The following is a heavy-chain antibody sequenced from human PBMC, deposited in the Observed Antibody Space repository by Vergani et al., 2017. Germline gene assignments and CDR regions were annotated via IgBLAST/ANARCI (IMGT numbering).Heavy chain of an antibody. CDR2: IYSGGST. J-gene: IGHJ6*02. D-gene: IGHD6-19*01. Sequence: EVQLVESGGGLVQPGGSLRLSCAASGFTVSSNYMSWVRQAPGKGLEWVSVIYSGGSTYYADSVKGRFTISRDNSKNTLFLKMNSLRAEDTAAYYCAREGRPRKTGGVAGVYYYDGMDVWGQGTTVTVSS. CDR3: AREGRPRKTGGVAGVYYYDGMDV. CDR1: GFTVSSNY. V-gene: IGHV3-66*01.